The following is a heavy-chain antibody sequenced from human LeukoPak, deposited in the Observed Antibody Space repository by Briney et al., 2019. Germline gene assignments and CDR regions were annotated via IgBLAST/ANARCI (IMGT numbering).Heavy chain of an antibody. D-gene: IGHD3-3*01. Sequence: PGGSLRLSCAASGFTVSSNYMSWVRQAPGKGLEGVSVIYSGGSTYYADSVKGRFTISRDNSKNTLYLQMGSLRPEDMAVYYCARLTSTIPDAFDIWGQGTMVTVSS. CDR2: IYSGGST. J-gene: IGHJ3*02. CDR3: ARLTSTIPDAFDI. V-gene: IGHV3-53*05. CDR1: GFTVSSNY.